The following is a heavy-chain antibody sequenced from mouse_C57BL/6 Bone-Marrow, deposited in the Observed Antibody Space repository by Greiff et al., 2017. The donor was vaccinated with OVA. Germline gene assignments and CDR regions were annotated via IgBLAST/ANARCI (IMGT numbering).Heavy chain of an antibody. D-gene: IGHD2-2*01. CDR1: GFTFSSYA. CDR2: ISSGGDYI. J-gene: IGHJ2*01. Sequence: EVKLVEPGEGLVKPGGSLKLSCAASGFTFSSYAMSWVRQTPEKRLEWVAYISSGGDYIYYADTVKGRFTISRDNARNTLYLQMSSLKSEDTAMYYCTRDRWLPDYWGQGTTLTVSS. V-gene: IGHV5-9-1*02. CDR3: TRDRWLPDY.